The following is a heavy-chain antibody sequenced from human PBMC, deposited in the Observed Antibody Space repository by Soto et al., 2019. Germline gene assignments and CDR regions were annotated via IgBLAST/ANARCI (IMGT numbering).Heavy chain of an antibody. Sequence: SETLSLTCTVSGGSISSYYWSWIRQPPGKGLEWIGYINYSGSTNYNPSLKSRVTISVDTSKNQFSLKLSSVTAADTAVYYCARGSRGIAAHNWFDPWGQGTLVTVSS. CDR1: GGSISSYY. CDR2: INYSGST. V-gene: IGHV4-59*12. J-gene: IGHJ5*02. D-gene: IGHD6-6*01. CDR3: ARGSRGIAAHNWFDP.